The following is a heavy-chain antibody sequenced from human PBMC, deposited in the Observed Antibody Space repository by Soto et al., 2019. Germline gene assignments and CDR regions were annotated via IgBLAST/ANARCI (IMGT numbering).Heavy chain of an antibody. Sequence: QVQLVQSGAEVKKPGASVKVSCKSSGYTFTSYGVSWVRQAPGQGLEWMGWISGYNGNTEYAQKFQGRVTMTTDTSTSTAYMEMRSLRYDDTAVYYCARDWGRGQFLTNKDYWGLGTLVTVSS. J-gene: IGHJ4*02. CDR2: ISGYNGNT. CDR3: ARDWGRGQFLTNKDY. CDR1: GYTFTSYG. V-gene: IGHV1-18*01. D-gene: IGHD3-9*01.